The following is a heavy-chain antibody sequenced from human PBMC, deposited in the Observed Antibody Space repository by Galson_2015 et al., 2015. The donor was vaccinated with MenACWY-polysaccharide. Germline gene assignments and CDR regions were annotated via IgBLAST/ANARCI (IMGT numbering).Heavy chain of an antibody. CDR1: GFIFADYA. J-gene: IGHJ4*02. CDR2: IRTNADGGAT. Sequence: SLRLSCATSGFIFADYAMAWFRQTPGKGPEWIGFIRTNADGGATNYAASVRGRFTISRDDSRSIAYLVMNSLITEDTAVYFCTRDRPLDYWGQGTLVSVSS. V-gene: IGHV3-49*03. CDR3: TRDRPLDY.